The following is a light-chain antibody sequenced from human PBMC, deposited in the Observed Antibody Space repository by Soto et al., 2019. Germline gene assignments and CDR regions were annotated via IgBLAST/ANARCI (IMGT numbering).Light chain of an antibody. CDR3: SSFTSSTTGV. CDR1: SSDVGGYNY. V-gene: IGLV2-14*01. J-gene: IGLJ7*01. Sequence: QSALTQPASVSGSPGQSITISCTGTSSDVGGYNYVSWYQQYPGKAPKLMIYEVTNRPSGVSTRFSGSKSGNTASLTISGLQAEDEADYYCSSFTSSTTGVFGGGTQLTVL. CDR2: EVT.